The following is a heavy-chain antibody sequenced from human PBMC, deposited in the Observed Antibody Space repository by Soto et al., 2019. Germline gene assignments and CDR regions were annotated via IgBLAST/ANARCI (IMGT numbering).Heavy chain of an antibody. V-gene: IGHV4-31*03. Sequence: SETLSLTCTVSGGSISSGGYYWSWIRQHPGKGLEWIGYIYYSGSTYYNPSLKSRVTISVDTSKNQFSLKLSSVTAADTAVYYCARDYYDSSGSNYYYYGMGVWGQGTTVTVSS. CDR2: IYYSGST. CDR1: GGSISSGGYY. J-gene: IGHJ6*02. D-gene: IGHD3-22*01. CDR3: ARDYYDSSGSNYYYYGMGV.